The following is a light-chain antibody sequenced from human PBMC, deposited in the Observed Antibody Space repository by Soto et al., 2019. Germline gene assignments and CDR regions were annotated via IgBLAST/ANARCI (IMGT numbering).Light chain of an antibody. CDR1: QSVNSNY. J-gene: IGKJ1*01. CDR3: QQYGSSPGT. V-gene: IGKV3-20*01. CDR2: GAS. Sequence: EIVLTQSPGTLSLAPGERATLSCRASQSVNSNYLAWYQQKPGQAPRLLIKGASSRATGIPDRFSGSGSGTDFTLTISRLEPEDFAVYYCQQYGSSPGTFGQGTKVEIK.